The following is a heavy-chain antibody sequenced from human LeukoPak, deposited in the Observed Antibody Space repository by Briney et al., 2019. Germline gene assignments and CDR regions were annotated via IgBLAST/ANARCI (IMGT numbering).Heavy chain of an antibody. CDR2: IRYDGSNK. CDR1: GFTFSSYG. CDR3: AKDGRRFLEWFPNNWFDP. V-gene: IGHV3-30*02. J-gene: IGHJ5*02. Sequence: PGGSLRLSCAASGFTFSSYGMHWVRQAPGKGLEWVAFIRYDGSNKYYADSVKGRFTISRDNSKNTLYLQMNSLRAEDTAVYYCAKDGRRFLEWFPNNWFDPWGQGTLVTVSS. D-gene: IGHD3-3*01.